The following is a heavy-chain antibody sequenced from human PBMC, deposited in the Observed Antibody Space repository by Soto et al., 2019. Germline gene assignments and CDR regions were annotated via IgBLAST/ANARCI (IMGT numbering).Heavy chain of an antibody. V-gene: IGHV3-30-3*01. J-gene: IGHJ4*02. CDR1: GFTFSSYA. Sequence: GGSLRLSCAASGFTFSSYAMHWVRQAPGKGLEWVAVISYDGSNKYYADSVKGRFTISRDNSKNTLYLQMNSLIAEDTAVYYSARQLIVGATSLDYWGQGTLVTVSS. CDR2: ISYDGSNK. D-gene: IGHD1-26*01. CDR3: ARQLIVGATSLDY.